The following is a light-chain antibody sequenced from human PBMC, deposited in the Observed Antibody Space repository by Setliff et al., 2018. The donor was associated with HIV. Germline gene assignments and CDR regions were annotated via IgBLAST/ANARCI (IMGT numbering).Light chain of an antibody. J-gene: IGLJ3*02. Sequence: QSVLTQPASVSGSPGQSITISCPGTSSDVGGYNYVSWYQQHQDKDPKLMIYDVTNRPSGVSNRFSGSKSCNTASLTVSGLQAADEAHYYCSSYTSRSSWVFGGGTK. CDR2: DVT. V-gene: IGLV2-14*01. CDR1: SSDVGGYNY. CDR3: SSYTSRSSWV.